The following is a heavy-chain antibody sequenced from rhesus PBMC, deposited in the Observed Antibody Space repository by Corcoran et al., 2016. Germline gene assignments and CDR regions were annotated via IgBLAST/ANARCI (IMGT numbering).Heavy chain of an antibody. D-gene: IGHD3-16*01. CDR1: GGSISSNY. CDR2: ISYTGVST. Sequence: LQLQESGPGLVKPSETLSLTCAVSGGSISSNYWSWIRQPPGKGLEWVSGISYTGVSTYYADSVKCRFTISRENAKNTLYLQMDSLRAEDTAVYYCARDEYYYSGSFPAYWGQGVLVTVSS. V-gene: IGHV3S18*01. J-gene: IGHJ4*01. CDR3: ARDEYYYSGSFPAY.